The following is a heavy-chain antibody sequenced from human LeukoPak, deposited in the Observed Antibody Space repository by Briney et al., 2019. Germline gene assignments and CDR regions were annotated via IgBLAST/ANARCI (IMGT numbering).Heavy chain of an antibody. CDR1: GGSFSGYY. Sequence: PSETLSLTCAVYGGSFSGYYWSWIRQPPGKGLEWIGEINHSGSTNYNPSLKSRVTISVDTSKNQFSLKLSSVTAADTAVYYCARGGYYYDSSGYFFNKNFDYWGQGTLVTVSS. J-gene: IGHJ4*02. CDR2: INHSGST. V-gene: IGHV4-34*01. D-gene: IGHD3-22*01. CDR3: ARGGYYYDSSGYFFNKNFDY.